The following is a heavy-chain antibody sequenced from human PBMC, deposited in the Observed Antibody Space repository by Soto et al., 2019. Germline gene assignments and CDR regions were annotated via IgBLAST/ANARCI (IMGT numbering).Heavy chain of an antibody. V-gene: IGHV4-61*01. Sequence: QVQLQESGPGLVKPSETLSLTCTVSGGSVSSGSYYWSWIRQPPGKGLEWIGYIYYSGSTNYNPSLKSRVTISVDTSKNQFALKLSSVTAADTAVYYCARASWRSIVSWGQGTLVTVSS. J-gene: IGHJ4*02. CDR1: GGSVSSGSYY. CDR2: IYYSGST. D-gene: IGHD2-15*01. CDR3: ARASWRSIVS.